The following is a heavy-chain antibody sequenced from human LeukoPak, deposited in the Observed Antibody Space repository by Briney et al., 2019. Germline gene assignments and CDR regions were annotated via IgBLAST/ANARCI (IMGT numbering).Heavy chain of an antibody. Sequence: GGSLRLSCAASGFTFSSYAMNWVRQAPGKGLEWVSVIYSGGSTYYADSVKGRFTISRDNSKNTLYLQMNSLRAEDTAVYYCARSPLSGTLAYCGGDCYGNAFDIWGQGTMVTVSS. J-gene: IGHJ3*02. V-gene: IGHV3-53*01. CDR3: ARSPLSGTLAYCGGDCYGNAFDI. CDR1: GFTFSSYA. D-gene: IGHD2-21*02. CDR2: IYSGGST.